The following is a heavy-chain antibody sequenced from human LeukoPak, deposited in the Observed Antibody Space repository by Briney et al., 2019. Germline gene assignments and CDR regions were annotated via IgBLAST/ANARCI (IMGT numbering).Heavy chain of an antibody. V-gene: IGHV3-11*01. CDR3: ARSEQGLWFGELLRSPFDY. D-gene: IGHD3-10*01. J-gene: IGHJ4*02. Sequence: GGSLRLSCAASGFTFSDYYMSWIRQAPGKGLEGVSYISSSGSTIYYADSVKVRFTISRDHAKNSLYLEKNSLRAEDTAVYYCARSEQGLWFGELLRSPFDYWGQGTLVTVSS. CDR2: ISSSGSTI. CDR1: GFTFSDYY.